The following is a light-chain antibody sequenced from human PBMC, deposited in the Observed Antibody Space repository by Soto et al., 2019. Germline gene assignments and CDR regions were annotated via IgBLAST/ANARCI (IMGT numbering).Light chain of an antibody. CDR3: QHGTT. CDR2: GAS. J-gene: IGKJ1*01. V-gene: IGKV1-39*01. CDR1: QSIGSY. Sequence: EIQVTQPPSYLSASVGDRVTITCRASQSIGSYLNWYQQKPGKAPKFLIYGASSLQSGVPSRFSGSGSGTDFTLTISSLQPEDFASYYCQHGTTFGQGAKVDIK.